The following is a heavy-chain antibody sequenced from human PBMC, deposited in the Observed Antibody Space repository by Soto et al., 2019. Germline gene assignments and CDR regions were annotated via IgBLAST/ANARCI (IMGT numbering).Heavy chain of an antibody. CDR1: SDSMNSGGYY. Sequence: PSETLSLTCSVSSDSMNSGGYYWSWIRQHPGKGLEWIGYIYSNGDTYYNPSLKSRVTISVDTSKNQFSLNLTSATAADTAVYYCARRGGSSSRYYYYAMDVWGQGTTVTVSS. J-gene: IGHJ6*02. CDR3: ARRGGSSSRYYYYAMDV. CDR2: IYSNGDT. D-gene: IGHD6-6*01. V-gene: IGHV4-31*03.